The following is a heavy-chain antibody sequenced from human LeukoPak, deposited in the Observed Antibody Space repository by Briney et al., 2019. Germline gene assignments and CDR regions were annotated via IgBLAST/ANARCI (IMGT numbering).Heavy chain of an antibody. V-gene: IGHV1-2*02. D-gene: IGHD3-22*01. CDR3: ARASYHYDSSGYPGYYFDY. CDR2: INPNSGGT. J-gene: IGHJ4*02. Sequence: ASVKVSCKASGYTFTDYYMHWVRQAPGQGLEWMGWINPNSGGTNYAQKFQGRVTMTRDTSISTAYMELSRLRSDDTAVYYCARASYHYDSSGYPGYYFDYWGQGTLVTVSS. CDR1: GYTFTDYY.